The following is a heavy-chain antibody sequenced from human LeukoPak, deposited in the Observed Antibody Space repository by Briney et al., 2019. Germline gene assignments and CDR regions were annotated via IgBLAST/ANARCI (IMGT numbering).Heavy chain of an antibody. Sequence: SETLSLTCAVSGYSVSSGYYWGWIRQPPGKGLEWIGSIYHSGSTYYNPSLKSRVTISVDTSKNQFSLKLSSVTAADTAVFYCASFVGAATTSHIDYWGQGTLVTVSS. D-gene: IGHD1-26*01. CDR3: ASFVGAATTSHIDY. V-gene: IGHV4-38-2*01. J-gene: IGHJ4*02. CDR2: IYHSGST. CDR1: GYSVSSGYY.